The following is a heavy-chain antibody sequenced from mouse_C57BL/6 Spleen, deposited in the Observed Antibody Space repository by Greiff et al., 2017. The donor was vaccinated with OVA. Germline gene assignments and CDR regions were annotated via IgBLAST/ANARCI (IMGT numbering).Heavy chain of an antibody. J-gene: IGHJ4*01. CDR3: ARGCSGSYYCAIDY. V-gene: IGHV1-76*01. CDR1: GYTFTDYY. CDR2: IYPGSGNT. D-gene: IGHD3-2*02. Sequence: VQLMESGAELVRPGASVTLSCKASGYTFTDYYINWVKQRPGQGLEWIARIYPGSGNTYYNEKFKGKATLTAEKSSSTAYMQLSSLTSEDSAVYFCARGCSGSYYCAIDYWGQGTSVTVSS.